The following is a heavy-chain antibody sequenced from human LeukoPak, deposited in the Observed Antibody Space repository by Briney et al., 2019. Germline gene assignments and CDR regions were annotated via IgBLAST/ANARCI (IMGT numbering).Heavy chain of an antibody. CDR3: ARQRGSEINFDY. J-gene: IGHJ4*02. V-gene: IGHV4-59*08. D-gene: IGHD3-16*01. CDR1: GGSISSYY. CDR2: IYYSGST. Sequence: SETLSLTCTVSGGSISSYYWSWIRQPPGKGLEWIGYIYYSGSTNYNPSLKSRVTISVDTSKNQFSLKLSSVTAADTAVYYCARQRGSEINFDYWGQGTLVTVSS.